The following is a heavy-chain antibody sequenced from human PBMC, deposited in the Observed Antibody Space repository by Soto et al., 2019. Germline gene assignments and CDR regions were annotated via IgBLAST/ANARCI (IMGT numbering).Heavy chain of an antibody. CDR3: ARGEQCSGRSFGY. CDR1: GDSVSSNSAG. J-gene: IGHJ4*03. D-gene: IGHD2-15*01. V-gene: IGHV6-1*01. CDR2: TYYRSKWYY. Sequence: PTVSLTRAITGDSVSSNSAGRSWVRQSPSRGLEWLGRTYYRSKWYYEYAVSVRGRITINPDTSKNQYSLQLNSVTPEDTAVYSCARGEQCSGRSFGYWGQGSLVTVSS.